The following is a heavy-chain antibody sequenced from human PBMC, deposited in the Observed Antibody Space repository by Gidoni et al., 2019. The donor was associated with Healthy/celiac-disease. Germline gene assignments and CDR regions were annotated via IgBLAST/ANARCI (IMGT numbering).Heavy chain of an antibody. Sequence: QLQLKESGPGLVKPSETLSLTCRVSGGSLSSSSYYWGLIRQPPGKGLEWSGSIYYSGSTYYNPSLKSRVTISVDTSKNQFSLKLSSVTAADTAVYYCARGNIAVAESGMDVWGQGTTVTVSS. J-gene: IGHJ6*02. V-gene: IGHV4-39*01. CDR2: IYYSGST. D-gene: IGHD6-19*01. CDR1: GGSLSSSSYY. CDR3: ARGNIAVAESGMDV.